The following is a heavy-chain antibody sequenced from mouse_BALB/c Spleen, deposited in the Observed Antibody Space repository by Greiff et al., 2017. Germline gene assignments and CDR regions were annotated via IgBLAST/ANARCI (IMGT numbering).Heavy chain of an antibody. CDR1: GDSITSGY. V-gene: IGHV3-8*02. Sequence: EVQVVESGPSLVKPSQTLSLTCSVTGDSITSGYWNWIRKFPGNKLEYMGYISYSGSTYYNPSLKSRISITRDTSKNQYYLQLNSVTTEDTATYYCARSSYYRYDWYFDVWGAGTTVTVSS. D-gene: IGHD2-14*01. CDR3: ARSSYYRYDWYFDV. CDR2: ISYSGST. J-gene: IGHJ1*01.